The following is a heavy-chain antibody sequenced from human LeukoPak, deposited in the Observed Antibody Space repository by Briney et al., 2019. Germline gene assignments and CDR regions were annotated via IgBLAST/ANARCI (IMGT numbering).Heavy chain of an antibody. V-gene: IGHV4-34*01. J-gene: IGHJ4*02. CDR3: ASLDSIAAAATPFDY. CDR1: GGSFSGYY. CDR2: INHSGST. D-gene: IGHD6-13*01. Sequence: PSETLSPTCAVYGGSFSGYYWSWIRQPPGKGLEWIGEINHSGSTNYNPSLKSRVTISVDTSKNQFSLKLSSVTAADTAVYYCASLDSIAAAATPFDYWGQGNLVTVSS.